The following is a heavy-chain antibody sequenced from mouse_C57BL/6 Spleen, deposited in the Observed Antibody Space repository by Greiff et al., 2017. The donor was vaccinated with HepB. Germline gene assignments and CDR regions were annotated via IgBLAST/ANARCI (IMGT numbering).Heavy chain of an antibody. V-gene: IGHV5-6*01. CDR2: ISSGGSYT. CDR3: ARQGSNWDWYFDV. D-gene: IGHD4-1*01. CDR1: GFTFSSYG. Sequence: EVQLVESGGDLVKPGGSLKLSCAASGFTFSSYGMSWVRQTPDKRLEWVATISSGGSYTYYPDSVKGRFTISRDNAKNTLYLQMSSLKSEDTAMYYCARQGSNWDWYFDVWGTGTTVTVSS. J-gene: IGHJ1*03.